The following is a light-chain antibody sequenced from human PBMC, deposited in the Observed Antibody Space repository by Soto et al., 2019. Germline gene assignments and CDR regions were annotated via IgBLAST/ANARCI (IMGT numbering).Light chain of an antibody. CDR2: GSS. V-gene: IGKV3-20*01. J-gene: IGKJ1*01. CDR1: QTIPRNF. Sequence: EIVLTQSPDTLSFSPGEKATLSCRASQTIPRNFLAWFQQKPGQAPRLLIYGSSNRPSGIPDRFSGRGFGTDFTLTISRLEPEDFAVYYCQHSGDFRWTFGLGTKVDIK. CDR3: QHSGDFRWT.